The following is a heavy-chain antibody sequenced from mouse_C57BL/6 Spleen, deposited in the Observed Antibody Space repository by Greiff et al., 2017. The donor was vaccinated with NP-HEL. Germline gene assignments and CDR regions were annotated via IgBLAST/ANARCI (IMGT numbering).Heavy chain of an antibody. CDR3: ARSGATVVAKGYFDV. V-gene: IGHV14-2*01. J-gene: IGHJ1*03. Sequence: EVQLQQSGAELVKPGASVKLSCTASGFNIKDYYMHWVKQRTEQGLEWIGRIDPEDGETKYAPKFQGKATITADTSSNTAYLQLSSLTSEDTAVYYCARSGATVVAKGYFDVWGTGTTVTVSS. CDR1: GFNIKDYY. CDR2: IDPEDGET. D-gene: IGHD1-1*01.